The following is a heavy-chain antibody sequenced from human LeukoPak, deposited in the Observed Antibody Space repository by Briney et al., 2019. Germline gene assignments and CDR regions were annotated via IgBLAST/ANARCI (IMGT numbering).Heavy chain of an antibody. Sequence: GGSLRLSCAASGFTFSSYGMHWVRQAPGKGLEWVAFIRYDGSNKYYADSVKGRFTISRDNPKNTLYLQMNSLRAEDTAVYYCAKEYGSGFDYWAREPWSPSPQ. V-gene: IGHV3-30*02. J-gene: IGHJ4*02. CDR3: AKEYGSGFDY. CDR2: IRYDGSNK. D-gene: IGHD3-10*01. CDR1: GFTFSSYG.